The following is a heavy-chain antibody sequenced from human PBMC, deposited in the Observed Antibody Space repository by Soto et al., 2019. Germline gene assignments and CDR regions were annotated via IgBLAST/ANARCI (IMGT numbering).Heavy chain of an antibody. CDR3: ARVQHSSGSDRWFDP. J-gene: IGHJ5*02. V-gene: IGHV4-4*07. Sequence: SETLSLTCTVSGGSISVYYWTLIRQPAGKGLEYIGRIHASGSTNFSPSLKSRVTMSVDTSQNQFSLKLTSMTAADTDIYYCARVQHSSGSDRWFDPWGQGTLFTVSS. CDR1: GGSISVYY. D-gene: IGHD3-22*01. CDR2: IHASGST.